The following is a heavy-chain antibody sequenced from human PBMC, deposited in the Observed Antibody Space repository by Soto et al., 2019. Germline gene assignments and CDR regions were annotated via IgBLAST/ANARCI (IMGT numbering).Heavy chain of an antibody. CDR3: ARGVASRSGSTLYYYGTDV. J-gene: IGHJ6*02. D-gene: IGHD3-22*01. Sequence: SETLSLTCTVSGGSISSGDYYWSWIRQPPGKGLEWIGYIYYSGSTYYNPSLKSRVTISVDTSKNQFSLKVSSVTAADTAVYYCARGVASRSGSTLYYYGTDVWGQGTTVTVSS. CDR1: GGSISSGDYY. CDR2: IYYSGST. V-gene: IGHV4-30-4*01.